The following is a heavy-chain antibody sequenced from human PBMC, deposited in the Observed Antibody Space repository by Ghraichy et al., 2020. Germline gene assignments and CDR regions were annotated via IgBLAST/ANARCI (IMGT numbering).Heavy chain of an antibody. V-gene: IGHV3-15*07. D-gene: IGHD2-21*02. J-gene: IGHJ4*02. CDR1: GFTFSNAW. Sequence: GGSLRLSCAGSGFTFSNAWMNWVRQAPGRGLEWVGRIKDTPEGGGTTDYATPVKDRFIISRDDSKNTLYLQMSSLKTEDTAVYFCATDRGGDFAFDYWGQGALVSVSS. CDR3: ATDRGGDFAFDY. CDR2: IKDTPEGGGTT.